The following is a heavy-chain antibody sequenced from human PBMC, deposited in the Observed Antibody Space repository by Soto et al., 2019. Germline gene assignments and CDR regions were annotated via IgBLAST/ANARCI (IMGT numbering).Heavy chain of an antibody. CDR3: ARGGYCSGGSCYGPDYYYYGMDV. J-gene: IGHJ6*02. CDR2: ISAYNGNT. D-gene: IGHD2-15*01. Sequence: GASLKVSCKASGYTFTSYGISWVRQAPGQGLEWMGWISAYNGNTNYAQKLQGRVTMTTDTSTSTAYMELRSLRSDDTAVYYCARGGYCSGGSCYGPDYYYYGMDVWGQGTTVTVSS. CDR1: GYTFTSYG. V-gene: IGHV1-18*01.